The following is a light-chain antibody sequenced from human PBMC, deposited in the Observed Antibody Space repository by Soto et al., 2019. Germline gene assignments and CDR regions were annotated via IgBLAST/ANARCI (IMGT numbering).Light chain of an antibody. V-gene: IGKV1-5*01. J-gene: IGKJ4*01. CDR1: QSISSW. Sequence: DIQMTQSPSSLSASVGDRVTINCRASQSISSWLAWYQQKPGKAPKLLIFDAFSLESGVPSRFSGSRSGTEFTLTISSLQPDDYATYYCQQYNSYSPLTFGGGTKVDIK. CDR2: DAF. CDR3: QQYNSYSPLT.